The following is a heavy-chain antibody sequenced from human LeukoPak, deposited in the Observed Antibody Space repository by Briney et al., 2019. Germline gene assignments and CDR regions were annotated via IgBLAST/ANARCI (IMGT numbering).Heavy chain of an antibody. CDR3: AGAPGIAVAAYYYGMDV. J-gene: IGHJ6*02. V-gene: IGHV1-46*01. CDR1: GYTFTIYY. Sequence: GASVKVSSKASGYTFTIYYMHWVRQAPGQGLEWMGIINPSGGSTSYAQKFQGRVTMTRDTSTSTVYMELSSLRSEDTAVYYCAGAPGIAVAAYYYGMDVWGQGTTVTVSS. CDR2: INPSGGST. D-gene: IGHD6-19*01.